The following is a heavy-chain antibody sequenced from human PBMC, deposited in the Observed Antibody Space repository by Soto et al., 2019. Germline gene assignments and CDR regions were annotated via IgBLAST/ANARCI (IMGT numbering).Heavy chain of an antibody. V-gene: IGHV3-33*08. J-gene: IGHJ4*02. Sequence: PWGSLRLSCLASGFTFSSYGMHWFRQAPGKGLEWLAVIWYDGSIKYYADSVKGRFTISRDDSKNTLYLQMDSLRVEDSAIYYCPRAFSPGVAGRLFDFWGLGTPVTVSS. D-gene: IGHD6-19*01. CDR1: GFTFSSYG. CDR3: PRAFSPGVAGRLFDF. CDR2: IWYDGSIK.